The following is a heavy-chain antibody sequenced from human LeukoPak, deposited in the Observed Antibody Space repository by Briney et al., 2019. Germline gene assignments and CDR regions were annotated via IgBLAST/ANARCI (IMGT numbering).Heavy chain of an antibody. D-gene: IGHD6-13*01. Sequence: GGSLRLSCAASGFTFSTYEMNWVRQAPGKGLEWVSYISSSGGTIHYSDSVKGRFTISRDNAKNSLYLQMNSLRPEDTALYYCADTGGSSWFPVAFDIWGQGTMVTVSS. CDR1: GFTFSTYE. J-gene: IGHJ3*02. CDR2: ISSSGGTI. V-gene: IGHV3-48*03. CDR3: ADTGGSSWFPVAFDI.